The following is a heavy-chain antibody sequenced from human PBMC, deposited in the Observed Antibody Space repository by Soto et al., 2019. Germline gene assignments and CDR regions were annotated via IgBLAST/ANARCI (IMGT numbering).Heavy chain of an antibody. CDR3: ARYGDYASFDY. Sequence: PSETLSLTCTVSGGSISSYYWSWIRQPPGKGLEWIGYIYYSGGTNYNPSLKSRVTISVDTSKNQFSLKLSSVTAADTAVYYCARYGDYASFDYWGQGTLVTVSS. CDR1: GGSISSYY. CDR2: IYYSGGT. V-gene: IGHV4-59*01. J-gene: IGHJ4*02. D-gene: IGHD4-17*01.